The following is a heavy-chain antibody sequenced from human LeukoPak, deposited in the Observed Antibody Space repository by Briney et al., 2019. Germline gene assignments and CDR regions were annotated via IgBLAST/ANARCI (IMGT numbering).Heavy chain of an antibody. J-gene: IGHJ5*02. Sequence: SETLSLTCTVSGGSISSYYWSWIRQPPGKGLEWIAYIYYSGSTNYNPSLKSRVTISVDKSKNQFSLKLRSVTAADTAVYYCARGEVALNWFDPWGQGTLVTVSS. D-gene: IGHD2-15*01. V-gene: IGHV4-59*01. CDR1: GGSISSYY. CDR2: IYYSGST. CDR3: ARGEVALNWFDP.